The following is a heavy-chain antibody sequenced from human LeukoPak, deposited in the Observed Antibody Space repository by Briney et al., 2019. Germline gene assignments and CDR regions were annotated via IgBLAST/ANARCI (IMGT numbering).Heavy chain of an antibody. V-gene: IGHV4-38-2*02. CDR2: LYHSGST. CDR3: ARDLIVPDAMTGSGSYSTDY. D-gene: IGHD3-10*01. Sequence: SETLSLTCTVSGYSISNAYYWGWIRQPPGKGLEWIGSLYHSGSTYYNPSLKSRVTTSVDTSKNRFSLKLTSVTAADTAVYYCARDLIVPDAMTGSGSYSTDYWGQGTLATVSS. CDR1: GYSISNAYY. J-gene: IGHJ4*02.